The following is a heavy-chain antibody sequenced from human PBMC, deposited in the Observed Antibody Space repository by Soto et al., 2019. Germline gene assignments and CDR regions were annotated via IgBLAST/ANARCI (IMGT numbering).Heavy chain of an antibody. D-gene: IGHD6-6*01. CDR2: IHFSGST. Sequence: QVQLQESGPGLVKPSQTLSLTCTVSGGSISGGGYYWSWIRQYPGKGLEWIGNIHFSGSTYYNPSRQSRLSISVDTSENQFSLELSSVTAADTAVYFCARRASSGRDPFYFALWGQGILVAVSS. CDR3: ARRASSGRDPFYFAL. CDR1: GGSISGGGYY. J-gene: IGHJ4*02. V-gene: IGHV4-31*03.